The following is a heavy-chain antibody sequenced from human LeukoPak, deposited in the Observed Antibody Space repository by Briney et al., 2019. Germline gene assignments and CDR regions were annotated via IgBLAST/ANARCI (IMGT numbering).Heavy chain of an antibody. CDR1: GGSISSGGYY. J-gene: IGHJ4*02. D-gene: IGHD5-24*01. CDR3: ARGTKMATTPFDY. V-gene: IGHV4-31*03. CDR2: IYCSGST. Sequence: SETPSLTCTVSGGSISSGGYYWSWIRQHPGKGLEWIGYIYCSGSTYYNPSLKSRVTISVDTSKNQFSLKLSSVTAADTAVYYCARGTKMATTPFDYWGQGTLVTVSS.